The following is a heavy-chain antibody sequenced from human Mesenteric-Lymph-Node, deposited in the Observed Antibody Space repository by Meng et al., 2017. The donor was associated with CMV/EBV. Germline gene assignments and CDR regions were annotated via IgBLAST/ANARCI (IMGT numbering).Heavy chain of an antibody. D-gene: IGHD2/OR15-2a*01. Sequence: GGSLRLSCAASGFTFTTYGMHWVRQAPGKGLECVAFIAHDGGNKDYADSVKGRFTISRDNSQNTLYLQMDSLRAEDTAMYYCARTFINMFEVPVDSWGQGTLVTVSS. CDR3: ARTFINMFEVPVDS. J-gene: IGHJ4*02. V-gene: IGHV3-30*02. CDR2: IAHDGGNK. CDR1: GFTFTTYG.